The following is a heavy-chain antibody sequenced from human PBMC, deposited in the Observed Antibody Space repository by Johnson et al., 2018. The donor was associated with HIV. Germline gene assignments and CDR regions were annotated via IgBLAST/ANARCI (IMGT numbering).Heavy chain of an antibody. D-gene: IGHD2-15*01. CDR1: RFTFSYYG. CDR3: AKAQRVDCSGGSCYHDAFDI. J-gene: IGHJ3*02. V-gene: IGHV3-30*18. Sequence: QVQLVESGGGVVQPGRSLRLSCAASRFTFSYYGMNWVRQAPGKGLEWVAFISSDGNNKYHADAVKGRFTISRDLSKNTLHLQMNSLRAEDTAVYYCAKAQRVDCSGGSCYHDAFDIWGQGTMVTVSS. CDR2: ISSDGNNK.